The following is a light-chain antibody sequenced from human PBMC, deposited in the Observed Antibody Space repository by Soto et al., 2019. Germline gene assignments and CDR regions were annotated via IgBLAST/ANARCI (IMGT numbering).Light chain of an antibody. V-gene: IGLV2-23*02. CDR2: EVN. Sequence: QSALTQPASVSASPGQSIAISCTGTSRDVGSNNFVSWYQQPPGKAPKLVIYEVNKRPSGVSSRFSGSKSGSTASLTISGLQAEDEADYYCCSPAGDYTWVFGGGTKLTVL. CDR1: SRDVGSNNF. CDR3: CSPAGDYTWV. J-gene: IGLJ3*02.